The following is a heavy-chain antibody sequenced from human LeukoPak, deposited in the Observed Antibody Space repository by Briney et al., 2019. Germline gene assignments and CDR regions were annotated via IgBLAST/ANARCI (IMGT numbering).Heavy chain of an antibody. CDR1: GFTFSSYA. CDR3: AKEGGYDSSYYYGMDV. Sequence: HSGGSLRLSCAASGFTFSSYAMSWVRQAPGKGLEWVSAISGSGGSTYYADSVKGRFTISRDNSKNTLYLQMNSLRAEDTAVYYCAKEGGYDSSYYYGMDVWDQGTTVTVSS. V-gene: IGHV3-23*01. CDR2: ISGSGGST. J-gene: IGHJ6*02. D-gene: IGHD5-12*01.